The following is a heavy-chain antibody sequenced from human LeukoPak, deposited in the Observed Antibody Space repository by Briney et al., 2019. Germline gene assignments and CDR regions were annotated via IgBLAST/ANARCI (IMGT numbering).Heavy chain of an antibody. CDR2: ISAYNGNT. D-gene: IGHD6-19*01. CDR1: GYTFTSYG. CDR3: ARDEAAIVLAVAQTYFDY. V-gene: IGHV1-18*01. Sequence: ASVKVSCKASGYTFTSYGISWVRQAPGQGLEWMGWISAYNGNTNYAQKLQGRVTMTTDTSTSTAYMELRSLRSDDTAVYYCARDEAAIVLAVAQTYFDYWGQGTLVTVSS. J-gene: IGHJ4*02.